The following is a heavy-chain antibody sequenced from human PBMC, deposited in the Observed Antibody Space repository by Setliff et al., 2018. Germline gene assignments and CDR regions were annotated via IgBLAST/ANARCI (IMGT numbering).Heavy chain of an antibody. D-gene: IGHD3-22*01. J-gene: IGHJ4*02. CDR3: ARINFYVSSGHYYAPDY. V-gene: IGHV1-2*02. Sequence: ASVKASCKASGYIFAGYYMHWVRQTPGQGLEWMGWINPISGGANYAQKFQGRVAMTTDTSTSTAYMELRSLRSDDSAVYYCARINFYVSSGHYYAPDYWGQGTLVTVSS. CDR2: INPISGGA. CDR1: GYIFAGYY.